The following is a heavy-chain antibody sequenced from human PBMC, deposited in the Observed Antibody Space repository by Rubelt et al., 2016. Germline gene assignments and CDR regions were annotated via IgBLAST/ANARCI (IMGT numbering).Heavy chain of an antibody. CDR1: GFTFSNYA. Sequence: EVQLVESEGGLVQPGGSLRLSCAASGFTFSNYAMSWVRQAPGKGMEWVSGISGRGRTTCYADCGQGRVNISGNNARNYMYRKMNSLKAEDSAWYSGARNRNTNSGWDDPGGQGTLVTVSS. J-gene: IGHJ5*02. CDR3: ARNRNTNSGWDDP. D-gene: IGHD1-14*01. V-gene: IGHV3-23*04. CDR2: ISGRGRTT.